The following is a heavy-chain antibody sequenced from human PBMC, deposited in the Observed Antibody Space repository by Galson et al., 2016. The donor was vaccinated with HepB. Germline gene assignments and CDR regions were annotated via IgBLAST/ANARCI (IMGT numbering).Heavy chain of an antibody. J-gene: IGHJ6*02. CDR1: GYTFTNHA. CDR2: INAGNGNT. V-gene: IGHV1-3*01. Sequence: SVKVSCKASGYTFTNHAIHWVRQAPGQSLEWMGWINAGNGNTKYSQRFQDRVTITADTSATTAYMELSSLKSEDTAVYYCVRGGVPATLDQFYFYVLDVWGQGTTVTVSS. CDR3: VRGGVPATLDQFYFYVLDV. D-gene: IGHD1-26*01.